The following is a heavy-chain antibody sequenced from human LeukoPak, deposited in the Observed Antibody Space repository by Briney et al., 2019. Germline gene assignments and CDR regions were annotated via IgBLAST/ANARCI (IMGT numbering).Heavy chain of an antibody. D-gene: IGHD4-17*01. CDR2: IKSRTDGGTT. J-gene: IGHJ5*02. CDR1: GVTFSNAW. V-gene: IGHV3-15*01. CDR3: AKEDWYYGEAWSPWFDP. Sequence: GGSLRLSCEVSGVTFSNAWMNWVRQAPGKGLEWVGRIKSRTDGGTTDYAAPVKGRFAISRDDSKNTLYLQMNSLRAEDTAVYYCAKEDWYYGEAWSPWFDPWGQGTLVTVSS.